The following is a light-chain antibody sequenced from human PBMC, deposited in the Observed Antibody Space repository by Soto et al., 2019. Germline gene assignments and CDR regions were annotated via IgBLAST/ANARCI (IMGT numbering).Light chain of an antibody. Sequence: QSVLTQPPSVSGSPGQSVTISCTGTSSDVGSYNRVSWYQQRPGTAPKLMIYEVSKRPSGVPDRFSGSKSGNTASLTVSGLQAEDEADYYCSSFTRSSTVIFGGGTKVTVL. J-gene: IGLJ2*01. CDR2: EVS. V-gene: IGLV2-18*02. CDR1: SSDVGSYNR. CDR3: SSFTRSSTVI.